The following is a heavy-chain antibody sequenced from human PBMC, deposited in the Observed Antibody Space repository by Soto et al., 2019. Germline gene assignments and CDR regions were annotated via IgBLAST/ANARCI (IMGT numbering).Heavy chain of an antibody. CDR3: ARADFSSGSYYAFDI. CDR1: GFTFSSYW. D-gene: IGHD1-26*01. V-gene: IGHV3-74*01. Sequence: GGSLRLSCAASGFTFSSYWMHWVRQAPGKGLVWVSRINSDGSSTSYADSVKGRFTISRDNAKNTLYLQMNSPRAEDTAVYYCARADFSSGSYYAFDIWGQGTMVTVSS. CDR2: INSDGSST. J-gene: IGHJ3*02.